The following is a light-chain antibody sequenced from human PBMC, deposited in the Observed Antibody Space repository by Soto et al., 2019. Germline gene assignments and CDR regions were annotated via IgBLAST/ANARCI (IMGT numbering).Light chain of an antibody. Sequence: DFQVTQDPTTRSASVRVRVTITCRASRSISVWLAWYQQRPGKAPKLLIFDASSLESGVPSRFSGSGSGTEFTLTISSLHPDDFATYFCQQYNTFSWTFGQGTKV. CDR2: DAS. CDR1: RSISVW. CDR3: QQYNTFSWT. J-gene: IGKJ1*01. V-gene: IGKV1-5*01.